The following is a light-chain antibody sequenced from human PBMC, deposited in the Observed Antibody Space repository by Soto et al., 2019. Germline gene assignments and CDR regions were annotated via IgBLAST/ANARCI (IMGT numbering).Light chain of an antibody. J-gene: IGLJ3*02. CDR2: DVS. Sequence: QSALTQPASVSGSPGQSITISCTGISADVSSSNFVSWYQHRPGKAPSLILYDVSHRPSGVSNRFSGSKSGNTASLTISGLQAEDEADYYCSSFTNSILVFGGGTKVTVL. V-gene: IGLV2-14*03. CDR1: SADVSSSNF. CDR3: SSFTNSILV.